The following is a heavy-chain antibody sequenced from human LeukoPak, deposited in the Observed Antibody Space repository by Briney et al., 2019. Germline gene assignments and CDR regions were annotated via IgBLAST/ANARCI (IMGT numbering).Heavy chain of an antibody. CDR3: ARDQRYCSSSSCPWEPFDY. D-gene: IGHD2-2*01. CDR1: GFTFSSYW. V-gene: IGHV3-7*05. CDR2: IKQDGSEK. J-gene: IGHJ4*02. Sequence: GGSLRLSCAGSGFTFSSYWMSWVRQAPGKGLEWVANIKQDGSEKYYVDSVKGRFTISRDNAKNSLYLQMNSLRAEDTAVYYCARDQRYCSSSSCPWEPFDYWGQGTLVTVSS.